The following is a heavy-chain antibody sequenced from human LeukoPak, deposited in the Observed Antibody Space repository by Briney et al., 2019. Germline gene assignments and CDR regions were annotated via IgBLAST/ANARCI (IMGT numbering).Heavy chain of an antibody. CDR3: AKGGGYSYGGGSDY. J-gene: IGHJ4*02. D-gene: IGHD5-18*01. V-gene: IGHV3-23*01. CDR2: ISGSGGST. Sequence: GGSLRLSCAASGCTFSSYAMSWVRQAPGKGLEWVSAISGSGGSTYYADSVKGRFTISRDNSKNTLYLQMNSLRAEDTAVYYCAKGGGYSYGGGSDYWGQGTLVTVSS. CDR1: GCTFSSYA.